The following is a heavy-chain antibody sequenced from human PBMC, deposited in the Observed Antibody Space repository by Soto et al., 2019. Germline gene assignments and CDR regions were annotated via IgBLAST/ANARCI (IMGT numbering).Heavy chain of an antibody. V-gene: IGHV3-74*01. J-gene: IGHJ3*02. CDR1: GFSFTSYG. Sequence: PGGSLRLSCAAYGFSFTSYGMHWVRQAPGKGLVSVSRINSDGSSTSYADSVKGRFTISRDNAKNTLYLQMNSLIAEDTAVYYCASQAWYLPRSLDAFDICGQGTMVTVSS. D-gene: IGHD2-15*01. CDR2: INSDGSST. CDR3: ASQAWYLPRSLDAFDI.